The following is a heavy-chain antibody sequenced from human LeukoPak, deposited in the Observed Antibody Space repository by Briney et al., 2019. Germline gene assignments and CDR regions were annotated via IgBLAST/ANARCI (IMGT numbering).Heavy chain of an antibody. D-gene: IGHD3-22*01. CDR1: GFTLSSYG. J-gene: IGHJ4*02. Sequence: PVGCLRLSCAASGFTLSSYGMNWVRQAPGKGLEWVSSIRSSSRYIYYADSVKGRFTISRDNAKNTLYLQMNSLRAEDTAVYYCARKGGLGYYDSSGYPDYWGQGTLVTVSS. V-gene: IGHV3-21*01. CDR2: IRSSSRYI. CDR3: ARKGGLGYYDSSGYPDY.